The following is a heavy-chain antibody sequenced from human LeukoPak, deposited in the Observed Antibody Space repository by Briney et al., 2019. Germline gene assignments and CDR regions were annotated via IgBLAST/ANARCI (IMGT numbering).Heavy chain of an antibody. Sequence: GGSLRLSCTASGFTFSNAWMSWVRQAPGKGLEWVGRIKSKTDGGTTDYAAPVKGRFTISRDDSKNMLYLQMNSLKTGDTAVYYCTTDYYIILMVYVDSQPPMDVWGKGTTVTVSS. CDR1: GFTFSNAW. CDR2: IKSKTDGGTT. D-gene: IGHD2-8*01. CDR3: TTDYYIILMVYVDSQPPMDV. J-gene: IGHJ6*03. V-gene: IGHV3-15*01.